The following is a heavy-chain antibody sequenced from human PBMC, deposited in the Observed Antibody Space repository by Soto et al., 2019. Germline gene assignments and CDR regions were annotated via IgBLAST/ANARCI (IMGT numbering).Heavy chain of an antibody. CDR2: INSDGSTT. CDR3: ARETGYSSGWRQDY. Sequence: PGGSLRLSCAGSGFTFSSYWMHWVRQAPGKGLVWVSRINSDGSTTSYADSVKGRFTISRDNDKNSLNLHMNSLRAEDTAVYYCARETGYSSGWRQDYWGQGTLVTVSS. D-gene: IGHD6-19*01. J-gene: IGHJ4*02. V-gene: IGHV3-74*01. CDR1: GFTFSSYW.